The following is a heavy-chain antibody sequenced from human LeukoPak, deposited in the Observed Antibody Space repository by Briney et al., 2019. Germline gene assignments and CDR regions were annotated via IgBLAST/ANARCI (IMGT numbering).Heavy chain of an antibody. D-gene: IGHD4-4*01. CDR2: IYYSGST. V-gene: IGHV4-31*03. CDR1: GGSIRSGDYS. J-gene: IGHJ6*02. Sequence: SETLSLTCTVSGGSIRSGDYSWNWIRQHPGKGLEWIGYIYYSGSTYYNPSLTSRVTMSVDTSKNQISLKLSSVTAADTAIYYCARDHTETSSLNFRNYYYYGMDIWGQGTTVIVSS. CDR3: ARDHTETSSLNFRNYYYYGMDI.